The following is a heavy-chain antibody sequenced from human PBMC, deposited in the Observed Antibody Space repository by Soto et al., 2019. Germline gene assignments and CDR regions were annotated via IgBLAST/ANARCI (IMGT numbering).Heavy chain of an antibody. CDR2: ISWNSGSI. Sequence: PGGSLRLSCAASGFTFDDYAMHWVRQAPGRGLEWVSGISWNSGSIGYADSVKGRFTISRDNAKNSLYLQMNSLRAEDTALYYCASTARSGGYYYGMDVWGQGTTVTVSS. V-gene: IGHV3-9*01. D-gene: IGHD3-10*01. CDR3: ASTARSGGYYYGMDV. J-gene: IGHJ6*02. CDR1: GFTFDDYA.